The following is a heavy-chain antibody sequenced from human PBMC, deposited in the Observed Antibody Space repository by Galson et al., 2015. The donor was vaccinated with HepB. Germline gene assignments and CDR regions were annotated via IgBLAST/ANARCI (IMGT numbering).Heavy chain of an antibody. Sequence: SVKVSCKASGYTFTSYYMHWVRQAPGQGLEWMGIINPSGGSTSYAQKFQGRVTMTRDTSTSTVYMELSSLRSEDTAVYYCARAPTYYDFWSGYYTRGYYMDVWGKGTTVTVSS. V-gene: IGHV1-46*01. D-gene: IGHD3-3*01. J-gene: IGHJ6*03. CDR2: INPSGGST. CDR3: ARAPTYYDFWSGYYTRGYYMDV. CDR1: GYTFTSYY.